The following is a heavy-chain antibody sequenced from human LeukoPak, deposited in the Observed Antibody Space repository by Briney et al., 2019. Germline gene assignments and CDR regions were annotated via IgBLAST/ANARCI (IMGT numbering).Heavy chain of an antibody. D-gene: IGHD4-23*01. Sequence: ASVKVSCKASGYTFTSYDISWVRQAPGQGLEWMGWISTYNGNTNYAQKLQGRVTMTTDTSTSTAYMELRSLRSDDTAVYYCARDSVVLNWFDPWGQGTLVTVSS. CDR2: ISTYNGNT. CDR3: ARDSVVLNWFDP. V-gene: IGHV1-18*01. J-gene: IGHJ5*02. CDR1: GYTFTSYD.